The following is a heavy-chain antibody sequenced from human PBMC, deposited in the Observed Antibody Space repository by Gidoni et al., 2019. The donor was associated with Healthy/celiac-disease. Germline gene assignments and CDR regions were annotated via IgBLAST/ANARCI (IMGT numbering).Heavy chain of an antibody. D-gene: IGHD5-12*01. CDR2: ISSNGGST. CDR1: GFTFSSYA. CDR3: VKDMSGYELGGAFDI. V-gene: IGHV3-64D*06. Sequence: QPGGSLRLSCSASGFTFSSYAMHWVRQAPGKGLEYVSAISSNGGSTYYADSVKGRFTISRDNSKNTLYLQMSSLRAEDTAVYYCVKDMSGYELGGAFDIWGQGTMVTVSS. J-gene: IGHJ3*02.